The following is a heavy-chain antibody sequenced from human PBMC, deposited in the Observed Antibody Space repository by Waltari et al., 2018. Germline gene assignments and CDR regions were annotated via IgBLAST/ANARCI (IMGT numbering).Heavy chain of an antibody. Sequence: QVQLVESGGGVVQPGGSLRLSCAASGFTFSSYGMHWVRQAPGKGLEWVAFIRYDGSNTYYADSVKGRVTISRDNSKNTLYLQMNSLRAEDTAVYYCAKPYSSGWYALRGWFDPWGQGTLVTVSS. CDR3: AKPYSSGWYALRGWFDP. J-gene: IGHJ5*02. CDR2: IRYDGSNT. V-gene: IGHV3-30*02. CDR1: GFTFSSYG. D-gene: IGHD6-19*01.